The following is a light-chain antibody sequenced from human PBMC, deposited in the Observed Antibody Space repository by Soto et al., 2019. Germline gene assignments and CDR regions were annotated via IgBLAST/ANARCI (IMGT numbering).Light chain of an antibody. CDR1: QTISSW. CDR3: QKYNSAST. CDR2: DAS. V-gene: IGKV1-5*01. Sequence: DIQMTQSPSTLPASVGDRVTITCRASQTISSWLAWYQQKPGKAPDLLIYDASRLAGGVPSRFSGSGSGTDFTLTISSLQPEDVATYYCQKYNSASTFGQGTRLEIK. J-gene: IGKJ5*01.